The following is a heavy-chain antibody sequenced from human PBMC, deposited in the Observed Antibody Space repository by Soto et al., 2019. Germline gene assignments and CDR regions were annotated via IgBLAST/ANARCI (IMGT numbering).Heavy chain of an antibody. CDR2: IKSKAGGGTI. CDR1: AW. Sequence: AWLNWVRQAPGKGLEWVGRIKSKAGGGTINYAAPVKGRFTISRDDSRNTLFLQMNSLKVDDTGLYYCIWESKFCSSWYWGQGALVTVS. CDR3: IWESKFCSSWY. D-gene: IGHD6-13*01. V-gene: IGHV3-15*06. J-gene: IGHJ4*02.